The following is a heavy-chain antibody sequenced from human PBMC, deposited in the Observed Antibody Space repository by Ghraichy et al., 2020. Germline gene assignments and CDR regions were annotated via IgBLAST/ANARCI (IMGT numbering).Heavy chain of an antibody. V-gene: IGHV3-48*02. CDR3: ARVAVGGHPPFDY. CDR1: GFSFSNYS. Sequence: GGSLRLSCAASGFSFSNYSMTWVRQAPGKGLEWLSYIGSTTSNRYHADSVKGRVTISRDNAKNSMFLQMNSLRDEDTAVYYCARVAVGGHPPFDYWGQGTLVTVSS. J-gene: IGHJ4*01. D-gene: IGHD2-15*01. CDR2: IGSTTSNR.